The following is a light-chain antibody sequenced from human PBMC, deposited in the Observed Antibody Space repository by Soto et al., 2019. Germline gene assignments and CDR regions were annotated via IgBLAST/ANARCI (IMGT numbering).Light chain of an antibody. CDR1: QSVSSS. CDR2: GAS. CDR3: QQYGNSPPT. Sequence: EIVLTQSPGTLSLSPGERATLSCRASQSVSSSLAWYQQKPGQAPRLLIYGASSRATGIPDRFSGSGSGTDFTLTIRRLEPEDFAVYFCQQYGNSPPTFGPGTKVDIK. J-gene: IGKJ3*01. V-gene: IGKV3-20*01.